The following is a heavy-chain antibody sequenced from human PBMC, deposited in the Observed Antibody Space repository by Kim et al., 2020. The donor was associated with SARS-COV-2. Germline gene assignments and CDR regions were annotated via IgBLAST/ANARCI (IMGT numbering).Heavy chain of an antibody. CDR2: IRGGGAVT. D-gene: IGHD3-16*01. CDR3: AKCHSDWGNDSFDI. Sequence: GGSLRLSCAASGFTFSNYAMSWVRQAPGKGLEWVSYIRGGGAVTHYAGSVKGRCTISRDNFKNTLYLQVDSLRAEDTAVYYCAKCHSDWGNDSFDIW. CDR1: GFTFSNYA. J-gene: IGHJ3*02. V-gene: IGHV3-23*01.